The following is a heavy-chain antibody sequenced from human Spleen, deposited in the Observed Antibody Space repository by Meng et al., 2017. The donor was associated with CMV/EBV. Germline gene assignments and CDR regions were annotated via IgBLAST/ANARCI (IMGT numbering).Heavy chain of an antibody. J-gene: IGHJ6*02. D-gene: IGHD3-3*01. Sequence: ASVKVSCKASGYSFTGYYMHWLRQAPGQGLEWMGWIKLDSGGTKYAQKFQGRVTLTRDTSINTAYMELSRLRHDDTAVYCCAKQVDFSLLDVWGQGTTVTVSS. CDR1: GYSFTGYY. V-gene: IGHV1-2*02. CDR2: IKLDSGGT. CDR3: AKQVDFSLLDV.